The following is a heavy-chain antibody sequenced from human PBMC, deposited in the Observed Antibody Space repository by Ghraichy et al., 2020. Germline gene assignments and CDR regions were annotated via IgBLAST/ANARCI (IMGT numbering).Heavy chain of an antibody. Sequence: GGSLRLSCAASGFTFSSYAMSWVRQAPGKGLEWVSAISGSGGSTYYADSVKGRFTISRDNSKNTLYLQMNSLRAEDTAVYYCAKRGESYYGSGTDYWGQGTLVTVSS. CDR1: GFTFSSYA. J-gene: IGHJ4*02. V-gene: IGHV3-23*01. CDR3: AKRGESYYGSGTDY. CDR2: ISGSGGST. D-gene: IGHD3-10*01.